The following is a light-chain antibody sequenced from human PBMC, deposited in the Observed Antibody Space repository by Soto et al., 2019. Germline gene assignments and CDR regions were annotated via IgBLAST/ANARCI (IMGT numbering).Light chain of an antibody. J-gene: IGKJ1*01. V-gene: IGKV3-15*01. CDR1: QDVNNN. CDR3: QQYNYKST. CDR2: GAS. Sequence: EIVITQSPDTLSMSPGERATLSCRASQDVNNNVAWYQQKPGQAPRLLIYGASTRATGIPARFSGGGSRTEFTLTIGSLQSEDFAIYFCQQYNYKSTFGQGTTVEIK.